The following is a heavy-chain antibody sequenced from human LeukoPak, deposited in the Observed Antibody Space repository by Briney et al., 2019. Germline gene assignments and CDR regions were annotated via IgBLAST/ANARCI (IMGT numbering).Heavy chain of an antibody. V-gene: IGHV1-46*01. D-gene: IGHD3-22*01. CDR2: INPSGGST. CDR1: GYTFTSYY. CDR3: ARDLVGDSSGYYECYFVY. J-gene: IGHJ4*02. Sequence: ASVTVSCKASGYTFTSYYMHLVRQAPGQGLEWMGIINPSGGSTSYAQKFQGRVTMTRDTSTSTVYMELSSLRSEDTAVYYCARDLVGDSSGYYECYFVYWGQGTLVTVSS.